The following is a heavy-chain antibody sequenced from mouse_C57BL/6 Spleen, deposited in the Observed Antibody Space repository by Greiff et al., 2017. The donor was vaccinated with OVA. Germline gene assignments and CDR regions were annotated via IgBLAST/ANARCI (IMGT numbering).Heavy chain of an antibody. CDR1: GYTFTSYT. V-gene: IGHV1-4*01. J-gene: IGHJ3*01. CDR2: INPSSGYT. Sequence: QVHVKQSGAELARPGASVKMSCKASGYTFTSYTMHWVKQRPGQGLEWIGYINPSSGYTKYNQKFKDKATLTADKSSSTAYMQLSSLTSEDSAVYYCARKGAWFAYWGQGTLVTVSA. CDR3: ARKGAWFAY.